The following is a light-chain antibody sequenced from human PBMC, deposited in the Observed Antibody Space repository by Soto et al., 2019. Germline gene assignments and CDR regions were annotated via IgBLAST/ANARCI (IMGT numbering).Light chain of an antibody. CDR3: SSYAGNYTLD. CDR1: SSDVGTYNS. Sequence: QSALTQPRSVSGSPGQSVTISCTGTSSDVGTYNSVSWYQQHPGKAPKLMIYDVNKRPSGVPDRFSGSMSGNTASLTISGLQADDEADYHCSSYAGNYTLDFGGGTKLT. CDR2: DVN. J-gene: IGLJ2*01. V-gene: IGLV2-11*01.